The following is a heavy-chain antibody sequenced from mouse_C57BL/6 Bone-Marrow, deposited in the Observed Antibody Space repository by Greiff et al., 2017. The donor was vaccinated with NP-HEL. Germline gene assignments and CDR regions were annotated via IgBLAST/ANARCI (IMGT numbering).Heavy chain of an antibody. D-gene: IGHD1-1*01. Sequence: QVQLQQSGAELVKPGASVKLSCKASGYTFTSYWMHWVKQRPGQGLEWIGMIHPNSGSTNYNEKFKSKATLTVDKSSSTAYMQLSSLTSEDSAVYYCARLAYYYGSKYFDVWGTGTTVTVSS. CDR1: GYTFTSYW. V-gene: IGHV1-64*01. J-gene: IGHJ1*03. CDR3: ARLAYYYGSKYFDV. CDR2: IHPNSGST.